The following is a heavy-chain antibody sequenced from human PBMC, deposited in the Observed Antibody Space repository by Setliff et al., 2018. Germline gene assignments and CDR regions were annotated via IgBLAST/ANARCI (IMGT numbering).Heavy chain of an antibody. D-gene: IGHD5-18*01. CDR3: ARGGYSYGY. J-gene: IGHJ4*02. CDR2: IKQDGSEK. Sequence: GASLKISCAASGFTFSSYWMSWVRQAPGKGLEWVANIKQDGSEKYYVDSVKGRFTISRDNAKNSLYLQMNNLRAEDTAVYYCARGGYSYGYWGQGTLVTVSS. V-gene: IGHV3-7*04. CDR1: GFTFSSYW.